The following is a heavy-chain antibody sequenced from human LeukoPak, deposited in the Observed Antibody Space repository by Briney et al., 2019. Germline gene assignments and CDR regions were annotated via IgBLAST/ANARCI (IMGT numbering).Heavy chain of an antibody. CDR3: AREGDGYYYDSSGYFDY. V-gene: IGHV1-69*06. CDR2: IIPIFGTA. J-gene: IGHJ4*02. D-gene: IGHD3-22*01. Sequence: SVKVSCKASGGTFSSYAISWVRQAPGQGLEWMGGIIPIFGTANYAQKFQGRVTITADKSTSTAYMELSSLRSEDTAVYYCAREGDGYYYDSSGYFDYWGQGTLVTVSS. CDR1: GGTFSSYA.